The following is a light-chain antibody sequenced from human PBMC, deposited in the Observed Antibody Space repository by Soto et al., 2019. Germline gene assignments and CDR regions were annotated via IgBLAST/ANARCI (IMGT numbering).Light chain of an antibody. Sequence: QSVLTQPASVSGSPGQSITISCTGTSSDVGGYNYVSWYQHHPGKAPKLMIYDVTNRPSRVSNRFSGSKSGNTASLTISGLQAEDEADYYCTSYTTSSPYLVFGGGTKLTVL. CDR3: TSYTTSSPYLV. V-gene: IGLV2-14*03. CDR2: DVT. J-gene: IGLJ3*02. CDR1: SSDVGGYNY.